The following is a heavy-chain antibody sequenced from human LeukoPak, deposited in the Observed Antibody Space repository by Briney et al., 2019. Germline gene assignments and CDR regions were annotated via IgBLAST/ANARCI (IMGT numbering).Heavy chain of an antibody. Sequence: ASVKVSCKASGYTFTNYGISWMRQAPGQGLEWMGWISAYNGNTNYAQKLRGRVTMTTDTSTSTAYMELRSLTSDDTAVYYCARVGAYCTSTSCLDYWGQGTLVTVSS. D-gene: IGHD2-2*01. V-gene: IGHV1-18*01. CDR2: ISAYNGNT. CDR1: GYTFTNYG. J-gene: IGHJ4*02. CDR3: ARVGAYCTSTSCLDY.